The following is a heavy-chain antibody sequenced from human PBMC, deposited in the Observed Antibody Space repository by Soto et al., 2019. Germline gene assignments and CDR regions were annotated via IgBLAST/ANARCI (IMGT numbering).Heavy chain of an antibody. Sequence: SEILSLTCTVSGGSISSSSYYWGWIRQPPGKGLEWIGSIYYSGSTYYNPSLKSRVTISVDTSKNQFSLKLSSVTAADTAVYYCASPSGGSCANYYYGMDVWGQGTTVTVSS. CDR2: IYYSGST. V-gene: IGHV4-39*01. CDR3: ASPSGGSCANYYYGMDV. J-gene: IGHJ6*02. CDR1: GGSISSSSYY. D-gene: IGHD2-15*01.